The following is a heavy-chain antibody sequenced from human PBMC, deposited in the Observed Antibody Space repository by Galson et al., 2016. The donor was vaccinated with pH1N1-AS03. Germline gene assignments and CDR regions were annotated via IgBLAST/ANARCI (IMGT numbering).Heavy chain of an antibody. J-gene: IGHJ4*02. Sequence: SLRLSCAASGFSFTNAWMNWVRQVPGKGLEWVGRIKSKTHGGTTVYAAPVKGRFTISRDDSKNMVYLQMNSLKTEDTAVYYCSTGLLWSDFFEFWGPGTLVTVSP. CDR1: GFSFTNAW. D-gene: IGHD2-21*02. CDR2: IKSKTHGGTT. V-gene: IGHV3-15*01. CDR3: STGLLWSDFFEF.